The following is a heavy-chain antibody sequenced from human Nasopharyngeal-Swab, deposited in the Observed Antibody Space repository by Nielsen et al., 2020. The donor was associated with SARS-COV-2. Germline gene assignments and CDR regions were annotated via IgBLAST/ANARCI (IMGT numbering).Heavy chain of an antibody. CDR3: AKDQSINWFDP. Sequence: WIRQPPGKGPEWVAVISYDGSNKYYADSVKGRFTISRDNSKNTLYLQMNSLRAEDTAVYYCAKDQSINWFDPWGQGTLVTVSS. D-gene: IGHD2-21*01. J-gene: IGHJ5*02. CDR2: ISYDGSNK. V-gene: IGHV3-30*18.